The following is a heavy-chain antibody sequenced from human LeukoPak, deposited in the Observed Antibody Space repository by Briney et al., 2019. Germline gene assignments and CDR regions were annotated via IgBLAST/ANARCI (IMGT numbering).Heavy chain of an antibody. D-gene: IGHD5-18*01. V-gene: IGHV4-39*07. CDR1: GGSISSSSYY. J-gene: IGHJ6*02. CDR3: ARNSVYCMNV. CDR2: IYYSGST. Sequence: SETLSLTCTVSGGSISSSSYYWGWIRQPPGKGLEWIGSIYYSGSTYYNPSLKSRVTLSVDKSKNQFSLSLNSVTAADTAVYYCARNSVYCMNVWGQGTAVTVSS.